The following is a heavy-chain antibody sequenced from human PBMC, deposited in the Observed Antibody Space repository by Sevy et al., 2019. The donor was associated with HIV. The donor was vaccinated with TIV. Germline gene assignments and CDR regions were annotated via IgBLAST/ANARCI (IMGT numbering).Heavy chain of an antibody. CDR2: ISGSGGST. D-gene: IGHD3-10*01. CDR3: AKEGTTMVRGVIIKPDNSFAP. Sequence: GGSLRLSCAASGFTFSSYAMSWVRQAPGKGLEWVSAISGSGGSTYYADSVKGRFTISRDNSKNTLYLQMNSLRAEDTAVYYCAKEGTTMVRGVIIKPDNSFAPWGQGTLVTISS. CDR1: GFTFSSYA. V-gene: IGHV3-23*01. J-gene: IGHJ5*02.